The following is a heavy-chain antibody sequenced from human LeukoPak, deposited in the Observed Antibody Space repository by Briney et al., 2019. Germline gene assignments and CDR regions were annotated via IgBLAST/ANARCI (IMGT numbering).Heavy chain of an antibody. CDR3: ARHHGSGELSSKLYFFHY. Sequence: PGGSLRLSCAASGFTFSDYWMSWVRQAPGKGLEWVATIKQDGSEKYYVASVKGRFTTSRDNAKNSLYLQMNGLRAEDPAVFYCARHHGSGELSSKLYFFHYWGQGTLVTVSS. D-gene: IGHD3-10*01. J-gene: IGHJ4*02. CDR1: GFTFSDYW. V-gene: IGHV3-7*01. CDR2: IKQDGSEK.